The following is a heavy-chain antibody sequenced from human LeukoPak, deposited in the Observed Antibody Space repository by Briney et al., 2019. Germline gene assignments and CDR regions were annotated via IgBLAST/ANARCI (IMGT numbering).Heavy chain of an antibody. Sequence: QAGGSLRLSCAASGFTFSNSALSWVRQAPGKGLEWVSDISGSGGSTYYADSVKGRFTISRDNSKNTLYLQMNSLRAEDTAVYYCAKSGAARVVARQDFDYWGQGTLVTVSS. J-gene: IGHJ4*02. CDR2: ISGSGGST. CDR3: AKSGAARVVARQDFDY. D-gene: IGHD2-2*01. CDR1: GFTFSNSA. V-gene: IGHV3-23*01.